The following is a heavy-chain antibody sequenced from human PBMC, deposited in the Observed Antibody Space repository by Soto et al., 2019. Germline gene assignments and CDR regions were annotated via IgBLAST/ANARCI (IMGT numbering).Heavy chain of an antibody. CDR1: GFTFSSYA. CDR2: ISGSGGST. J-gene: IGHJ3*02. D-gene: IGHD3-10*01. Sequence: GGSLRLSCAASGFTFSSYAMSWVRQAPGKGLEWVSAISGSGGSTYYADSVKGRFTISRDNSKNTLYLQMNSLRSDDTAVYYCARVWMVRGVDGAFDIWGQGTMVTVSS. CDR3: ARVWMVRGVDGAFDI. V-gene: IGHV3-23*01.